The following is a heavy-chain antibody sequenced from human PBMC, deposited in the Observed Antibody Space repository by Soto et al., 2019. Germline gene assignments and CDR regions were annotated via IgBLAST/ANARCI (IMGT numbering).Heavy chain of an antibody. CDR3: AKELYRRFDFHC. Sequence: LRLSCSASGFTFSDYGMHWVRQAPGKGLEWVAVISYDGSDKYFADSVRGRFAISRDNSKNTLYLQMNSLRAEDTAVYLCAKELYRRFDFHCWGQGTLVTVSS. CDR2: ISYDGSDK. J-gene: IGHJ4*02. V-gene: IGHV3-30*18. CDR1: GFTFSDYG. D-gene: IGHD3-10*01.